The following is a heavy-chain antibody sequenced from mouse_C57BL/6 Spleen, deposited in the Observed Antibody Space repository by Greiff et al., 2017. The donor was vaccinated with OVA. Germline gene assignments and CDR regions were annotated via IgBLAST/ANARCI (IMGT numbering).Heavy chain of an antibody. D-gene: IGHD1-1*01. CDR2: IWSDGST. CDR1: GFSLTSNG. J-gene: IGHJ4*01. Sequence: VKLVESGPGLVAPSQSLSITCTVSGFSLTSNGVHGVRQPPGKGLGGRVVIWSDGSTTYNSALKSRLSISKDNSKSQVFLKMNSLQTDDTAMYYCARHADYGSRNYAMDYWGQGTSVTVSS. V-gene: IGHV2-6-1*01. CDR3: ARHADYGSRNYAMDY.